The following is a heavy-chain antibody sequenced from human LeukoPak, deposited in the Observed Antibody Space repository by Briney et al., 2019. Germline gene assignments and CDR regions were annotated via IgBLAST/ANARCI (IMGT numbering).Heavy chain of an antibody. V-gene: IGHV3-23*01. J-gene: IGHJ6*03. CDR1: GFTFSSYA. D-gene: IGHD6-13*01. Sequence: GSLILSCAASGFTFSSYAMSWVRPAPGKGLEWVSAISGSGGSTYYADSVKGRFTISRDNSKNTLYLQMNSLRAEDTAVYYCAKESLPHSSSWFYYYYYMDVWGKGTTVTVSS. CDR3: AKESLPHSSSWFYYYYYMDV. CDR2: ISGSGGST.